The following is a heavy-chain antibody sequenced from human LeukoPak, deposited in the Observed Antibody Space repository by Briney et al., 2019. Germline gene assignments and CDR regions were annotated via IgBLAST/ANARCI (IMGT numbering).Heavy chain of an antibody. Sequence: ASVKVSCKASGYTFTGYYMHWVRQAPGQGLEWMGWINPNSGGTNYAQKFQGRVTMTRDTSISTAYMELSRLRSDDTAVYYCARVSYGGNRRRYFDLWGRGTLATVSS. D-gene: IGHD4-23*01. CDR1: GYTFTGYY. J-gene: IGHJ2*01. CDR2: INPNSGGT. V-gene: IGHV1-2*02. CDR3: ARVSYGGNRRRYFDL.